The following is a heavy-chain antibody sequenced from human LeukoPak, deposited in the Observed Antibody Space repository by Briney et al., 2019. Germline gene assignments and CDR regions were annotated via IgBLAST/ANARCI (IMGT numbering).Heavy chain of an antibody. CDR2: IYSGGST. J-gene: IGHJ3*02. D-gene: IGHD3-16*01. V-gene: IGHV3-66*02. Sequence: PGGSLRLFCAASGFTVSTNYMSWVRQAPGKGLEWVSVIYSGGSTYYADSVKGRFTISRDNSKNTLYLQMNSLRVEDTAVYYCASHKAYRAFDIWGQGTMVTVSS. CDR3: ASHKAYRAFDI. CDR1: GFTVSTNY.